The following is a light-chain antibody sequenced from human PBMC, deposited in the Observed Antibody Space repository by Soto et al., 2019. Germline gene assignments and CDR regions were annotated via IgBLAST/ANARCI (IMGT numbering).Light chain of an antibody. Sequence: LVRTHSPSTLSVSPLERATLSFRSSESVSSNLAWYQQRPGQAPRLVIYGASTRATGIPARFSGGGSGTEFTLTISSLQSEDFAVYYCQQYNSWPPITFGQGTRLEIK. J-gene: IGKJ5*01. CDR2: GAS. CDR3: QQYNSWPPIT. CDR1: ESVSSN. V-gene: IGKV3-15*01.